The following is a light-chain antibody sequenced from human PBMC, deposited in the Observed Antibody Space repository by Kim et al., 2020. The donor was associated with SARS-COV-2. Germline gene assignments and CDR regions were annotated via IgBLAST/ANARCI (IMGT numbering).Light chain of an antibody. CDR2: EVT. CDR1: SSDVGAYNY. CDR3: SSYTSSSNLG. V-gene: IGLV2-8*01. J-gene: IGLJ3*02. Sequence: QSALTQPPSASGSPGQSVTISCTGTSSDVGAYNYVSWYQQHPGEAPKLMIYEVTKRPSGVPDRFSGSKSGNTASLTVSGLQAEDEADYYCSSYTSSSNLGFGGGTQLTVL.